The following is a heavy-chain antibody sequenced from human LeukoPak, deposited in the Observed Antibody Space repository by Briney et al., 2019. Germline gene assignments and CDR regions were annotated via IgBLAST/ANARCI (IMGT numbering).Heavy chain of an antibody. J-gene: IGHJ4*02. CDR1: GFTFSSYG. CDR2: ISGSGGST. D-gene: IGHD3-10*01. V-gene: IGHV3-23*01. Sequence: TGGSLRLSCAASGFTFSSYGMSWVRQAPGKGLEWVSAISGSGGSTYYADSVKGRFTISRDNSKNMLYLQMNSLRAEDTAVYYCAKDVVRGVIMVDYWGQGTLVTVSS. CDR3: AKDVVRGVIMVDY.